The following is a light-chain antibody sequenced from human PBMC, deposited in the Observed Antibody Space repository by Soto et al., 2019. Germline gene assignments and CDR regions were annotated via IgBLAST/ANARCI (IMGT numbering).Light chain of an antibody. CDR1: SSDVGGYNY. CDR3: SSDTISSTPYV. J-gene: IGLJ1*01. CDR2: EVS. V-gene: IGLV2-14*01. Sequence: QSALTQPASVSGSPGQSITISCTGTSSDVGGYNYVSWYQQHPGKAPKLMIYEVSNRPSGVSNRFSGSKSGNTASPTISGLQAEDEADYYCSSDTISSTPYVFGTGTKLTVL.